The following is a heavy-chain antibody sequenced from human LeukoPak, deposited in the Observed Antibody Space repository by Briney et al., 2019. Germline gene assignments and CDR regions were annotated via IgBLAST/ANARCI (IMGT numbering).Heavy chain of an antibody. J-gene: IGHJ5*02. CDR3: ARTLIVGAIGWFDP. CDR2: IIPIFGTA. CDR1: GYTFIAYF. Sequence: ASVKVSCKASGYTFIAYFMHWVRQAPGQGLEWMGGIIPIFGTANYAQKFQGRVTITADESTSTAYMELSSLRSEDTAVYYCARTLIVGAIGWFDPWGQGTLVTVSS. D-gene: IGHD1-26*01. V-gene: IGHV1-69*13.